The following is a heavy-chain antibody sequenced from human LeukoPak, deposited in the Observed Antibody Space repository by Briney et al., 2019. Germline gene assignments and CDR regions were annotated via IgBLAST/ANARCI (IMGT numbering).Heavy chain of an antibody. CDR2: IKEDGRDQ. D-gene: IGHD3-10*02. J-gene: IGHJ6*04. V-gene: IGHV3-7*01. Sequence: GGSLRLSCAASGFSFSSYWMSWVRQAPGKGLQWVATIKEDGRDQYYVDSVKGRFTISRDNAKNAVYLQMNSLRADDTAVYYCAELGITMIGGVWGKGTTVTISS. CDR1: GFSFSSYW. CDR3: AELGITMIGGV.